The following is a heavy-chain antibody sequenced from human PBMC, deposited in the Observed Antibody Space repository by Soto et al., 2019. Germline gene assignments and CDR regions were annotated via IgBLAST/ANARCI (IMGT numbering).Heavy chain of an antibody. CDR3: ARDRELGRSSPYFDF. J-gene: IGHJ4*02. Sequence: SLRLSCAASGFSFSAYGIHWVRQAPGKGLEWVAVIWDDGNNRRYADSVRGRFTVSSDNSKNTVYLQMDSLRVEDTAMYYCARDRELGRSSPYFDFWGQGTLVTVSS. V-gene: IGHV3-33*01. CDR2: IWDDGNNR. D-gene: IGHD6-6*01. CDR1: GFSFSAYG.